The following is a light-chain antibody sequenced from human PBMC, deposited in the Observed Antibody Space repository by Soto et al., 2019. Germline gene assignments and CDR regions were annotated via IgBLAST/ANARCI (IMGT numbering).Light chain of an antibody. Sequence: QSALTQPASVSGSPGLSIAISCTGTSRDVGGYNSVSWYQQQPGKVPKLMIYDVSNRPSGVSNRFSGSKSGNTASLTISGLQAEDEGDYDFSSYTAGGSYVFGTGTKLTVL. CDR1: SRDVGGYNS. CDR3: SSYTAGGSYV. V-gene: IGLV2-14*01. CDR2: DVS. J-gene: IGLJ1*01.